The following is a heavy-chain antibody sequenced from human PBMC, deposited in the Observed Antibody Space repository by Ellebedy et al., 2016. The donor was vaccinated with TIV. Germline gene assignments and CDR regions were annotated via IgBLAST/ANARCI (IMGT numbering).Heavy chain of an antibody. D-gene: IGHD6-6*01. CDR1: GFTFSSYW. J-gene: IGHJ4*02. CDR2: IKPDGSEN. Sequence: GESLKISCAASGFTFSSYWMSWVRQAPGKGLEWVANIKPDGSENDYVDSVKGRFTISRDNAKNSLYLQMNSLRAEDTAIYYCAKDLSTAGRPDSVHRWGQGTLVTVSS. CDR3: AKDLSTAGRPDSVHR. V-gene: IGHV3-7*03.